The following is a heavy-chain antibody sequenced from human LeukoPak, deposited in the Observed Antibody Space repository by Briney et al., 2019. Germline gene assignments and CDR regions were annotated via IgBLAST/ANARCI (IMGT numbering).Heavy chain of an antibody. J-gene: IGHJ4*02. CDR2: INHSGGA. Sequence: SETLSLTCTVSGGSLCSSLGRGPAKPPGRAREWIGEINHSGGANYSPSLQSRVTISIDSSNNQLSLTLNSVTAADTSVYYCARIGPRLGWALDFWGQGTLVTVSS. D-gene: IGHD1-26*01. CDR1: GGSLCSSL. CDR3: ARIGPRLGWALDF. V-gene: IGHV4-34*01.